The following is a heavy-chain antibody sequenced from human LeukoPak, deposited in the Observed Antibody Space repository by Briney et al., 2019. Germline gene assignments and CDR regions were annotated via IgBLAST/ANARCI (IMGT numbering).Heavy chain of an antibody. CDR2: IKKDGNDK. D-gene: IGHD3-10*01. CDR3: ARGRDHSWFGEIWDNAFDI. CDR1: GFTFNSYW. J-gene: IGHJ3*02. V-gene: IGHV3-7*01. Sequence: GGSLRLSCAASGFTFNSYWMTWVRQAPGKGLEWVANIKKDGNDKYYVDSVKGRSTISRDNARSSLSLQMNSLRVEDTALYYCARGRDHSWFGEIWDNAFDIWGQGTMVTVSS.